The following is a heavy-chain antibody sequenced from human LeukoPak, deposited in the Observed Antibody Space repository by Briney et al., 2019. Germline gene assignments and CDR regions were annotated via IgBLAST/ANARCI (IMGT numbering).Heavy chain of an antibody. CDR2: ISSSGSTI. J-gene: IGHJ4*02. CDR3: ARDFPARYDILTGSF. Sequence: GGSLRLSCAASGFTFSSYEMNWVRQAPGKGLEWVLYISSSGSTIYYADSVKGRFTISRDNAKNSLYLQMNSLRAEDTAVYYCARDFPARYDILTGSFWGQGTLVTVSS. V-gene: IGHV3-48*03. D-gene: IGHD3-9*01. CDR1: GFTFSSYE.